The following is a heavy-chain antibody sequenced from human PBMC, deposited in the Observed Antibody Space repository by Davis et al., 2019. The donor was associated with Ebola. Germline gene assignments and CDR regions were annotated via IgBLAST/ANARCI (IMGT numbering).Heavy chain of an antibody. J-gene: IGHJ4*02. Sequence: AASVKVSCKASGGTFSSYAISWVRQAPGQGLEWMGGIIPIFGTANYAQKFQGRVTITADESTSTAYMELSRLRSDDTAVYYCARGPGIAAAGEVWGQGTLVTVSS. CDR3: ARGPGIAAAGEV. V-gene: IGHV1-69*13. CDR1: GGTFSSYA. CDR2: IIPIFGTA. D-gene: IGHD6-13*01.